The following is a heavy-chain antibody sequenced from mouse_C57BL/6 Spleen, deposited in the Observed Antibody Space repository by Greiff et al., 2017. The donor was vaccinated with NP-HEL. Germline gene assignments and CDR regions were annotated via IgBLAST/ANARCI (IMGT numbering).Heavy chain of an antibody. J-gene: IGHJ2*01. CDR1: GYAFSSSW. CDR2: IYPGDGDT. V-gene: IGHV1-82*01. D-gene: IGHD1-1*01. CDR3: ARSDYGSYFDY. Sequence: VQVVESGPELVKPGASVKISCKASGYAFSSSWMNWVKQRPGKGLEWIGRIYPGDGDTNYNGKFKGKATLTADKSSSTAYMQLSGLTSEDSAVYFCARSDYGSYFDYWGQGTTLTVSS.